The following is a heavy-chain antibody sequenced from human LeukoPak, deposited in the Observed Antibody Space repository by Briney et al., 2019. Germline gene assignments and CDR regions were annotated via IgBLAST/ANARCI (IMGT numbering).Heavy chain of an antibody. J-gene: IGHJ6*03. CDR1: NASINSYY. Sequence: PSQTLSLTCTVSNASINSYYWSWIRQPPGKGLEWIGYTYYRGSTNCNPFLKSRVTISLDTSKNQVSLRLTSVTAADTAVYYCARVGYDILTGYKRNDYFLDVWGKGTTVTVSS. CDR3: ARVGYDILTGYKRNDYFLDV. D-gene: IGHD3-9*01. V-gene: IGHV4-59*01. CDR2: TYYRGST.